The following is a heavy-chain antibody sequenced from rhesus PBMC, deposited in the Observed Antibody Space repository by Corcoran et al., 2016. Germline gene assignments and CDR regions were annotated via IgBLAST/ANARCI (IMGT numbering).Heavy chain of an antibody. CDR3: ARYTLRGFDY. J-gene: IGHJ4*01. CDR2: IYGSGSST. Sequence: QLQLQESGPGLVKPSETLSVTCAVSGGSISSSYWSWIRQAPEKGLVWIGDIYGSGSSTNYNPCLKSGVTLAVGTYKNQLSLKLSSVTAADTAVYYCARYTLRGFDYWGQGVLVTVSS. V-gene: IGHV4-169*01. CDR1: GGSISSSY. D-gene: IGHD3S6*01.